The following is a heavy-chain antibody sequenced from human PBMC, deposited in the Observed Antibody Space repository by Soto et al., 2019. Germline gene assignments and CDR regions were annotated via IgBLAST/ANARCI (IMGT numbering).Heavy chain of an antibody. J-gene: IGHJ4*02. Sequence: QLHLVQSGAEVKKAGSSVKVSCKASGGTVSSYAITWVRQAPGKGLEWMGVFIPIFVSAHYAPKFQGRITITADESTSTAYMELSGLTSEDTAIYYCARDVSSDTTWFRGYDLWGQGTQVTVSS. CDR2: FIPIFVSA. CDR1: GGTVSSYA. V-gene: IGHV1-69*01. D-gene: IGHD3-10*01. CDR3: ARDVSSDTTWFRGYDL.